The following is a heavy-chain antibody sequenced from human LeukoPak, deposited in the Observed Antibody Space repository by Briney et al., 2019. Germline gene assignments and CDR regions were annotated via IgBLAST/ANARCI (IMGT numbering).Heavy chain of an antibody. CDR1: GFTFSSYG. J-gene: IGHJ4*02. CDR2: IWYDGSNK. CDR3: ARDERYCSGGSCYSGYFDY. V-gene: IGHV3-33*01. Sequence: TGGSLRLSCAASGFTFSSYGMHWVRQAPGKGLERVAVIWYDGSNKYYADSVKGRFTISRDNSKNTLYLQMNSLRAEDTAVYYCARDERYCSGGSCYSGYFDYWGQGTLVTVSS. D-gene: IGHD2-15*01.